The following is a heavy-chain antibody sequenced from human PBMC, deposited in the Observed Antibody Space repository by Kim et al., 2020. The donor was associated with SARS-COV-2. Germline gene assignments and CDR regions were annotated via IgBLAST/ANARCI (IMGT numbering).Heavy chain of an antibody. Sequence: YADSVKGRFTITRDNAKNSLYLQMNSLRAEDTAVYYCARDLSRNRNYFDYWGQGTLVTVSS. CDR3: ARDLSRNRNYFDY. D-gene: IGHD3-10*01. J-gene: IGHJ4*02. V-gene: IGHV3-21*01.